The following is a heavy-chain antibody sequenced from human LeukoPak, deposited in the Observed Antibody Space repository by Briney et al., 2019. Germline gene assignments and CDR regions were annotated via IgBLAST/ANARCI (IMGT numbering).Heavy chain of an antibody. Sequence: GSLRLSCAASGFTFSSYWMHWVRQPPGKVLEWIGEIYHSGSTNYNPSLKSRVTISVDKSKNQFSLKLSSVTAADTAVYYCASHGDYYEPWFDPWGQGTLVTVSS. J-gene: IGHJ5*02. CDR3: ASHGDYYEPWFDP. CDR2: IYHSGST. V-gene: IGHV4-4*02. CDR1: GFTFSSYW. D-gene: IGHD3-22*01.